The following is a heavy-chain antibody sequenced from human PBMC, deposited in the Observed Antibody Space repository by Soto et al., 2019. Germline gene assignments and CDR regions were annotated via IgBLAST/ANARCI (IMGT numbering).Heavy chain of an antibody. CDR3: ARVDGCSSTSCYTEPYYYYYGMDV. CDR2: IIPIFGTA. CDR1: GGTFSSYA. Sequence: SVKVSCKASGGTFSSYAISWVRQAPGQGLEWMGGIIPIFGTANYAQKFRGRVTITADESTSTAYMELSSLRSEDTAVYYCARVDGCSSTSCYTEPYYYYYGMDVWGQGTTVTVYS. V-gene: IGHV1-69*13. J-gene: IGHJ6*02. D-gene: IGHD2-2*02.